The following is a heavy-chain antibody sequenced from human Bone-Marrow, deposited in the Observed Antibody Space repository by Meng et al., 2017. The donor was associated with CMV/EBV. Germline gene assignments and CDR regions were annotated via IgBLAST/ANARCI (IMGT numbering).Heavy chain of an antibody. CDR2: IRYDGSNK. V-gene: IGHV3-30*02. J-gene: IGHJ4*02. Sequence: GGSLRLSCAASGFTFSSYGMHWVRQAPGKGLEWVAFIRYDGSNKYYADSVKGRFTISRDNSKNTLYLQMNSPRAEDTAVYYCAKGNTYYFDYWGQGTLVTVSS. D-gene: IGHD1/OR15-1a*01. CDR1: GFTFSSYG. CDR3: AKGNTYYFDY.